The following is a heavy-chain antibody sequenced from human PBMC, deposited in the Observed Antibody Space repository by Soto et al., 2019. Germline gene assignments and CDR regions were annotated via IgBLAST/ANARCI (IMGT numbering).Heavy chain of an antibody. J-gene: IGHJ6*02. CDR1: GFTFSSYS. D-gene: IGHD5-18*01. Sequence: EVQLVESGGGLVQPGGSLRLSCAASGFTFSSYSMNWVRQAPGKGLEWVSYISSSSSTIYYADSVKGRFTISRDNAKNSLYLQMKRVRDEDTAVYYCARDPAIYSYGYLLYYGMDVWGQGTTVTVSS. CDR2: ISSSSSTI. V-gene: IGHV3-48*02. CDR3: ARDPAIYSYGYLLYYGMDV.